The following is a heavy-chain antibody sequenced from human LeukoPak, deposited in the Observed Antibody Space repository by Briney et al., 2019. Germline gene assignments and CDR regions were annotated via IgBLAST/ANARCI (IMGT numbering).Heavy chain of an antibody. V-gene: IGHV3-23*01. J-gene: IGHJ4*02. D-gene: IGHD6-13*01. CDR1: GFTLSTNA. CDR2: ISGSGAST. CDR3: AKTRPLDSSSWSHGDY. Sequence: GGSLRLSCLTSGFTLSTNAMSWVRQAPGKGLEWISGISGSGASTYYADSVKGRFTISRDNSKNTLYLQMNSLRAEDTAVYYCAKTRPLDSSSWSHGDYWGQGTLVTVSS.